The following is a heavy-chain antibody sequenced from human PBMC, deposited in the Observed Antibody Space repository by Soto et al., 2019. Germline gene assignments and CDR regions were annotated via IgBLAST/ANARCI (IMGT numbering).Heavy chain of an antibody. Sequence: QVQLVESGGGVVQPGRSLRLSCAASGFTFSSYAMHWVRQAPGKGLEWVAFISYDGSNKYYADSVKGRFTISRDNSKNTLYLQMNSLRAEDTAVYYCARDQGVYDSSGLDYWGQGTLVTVSS. CDR3: ARDQGVYDSSGLDY. J-gene: IGHJ4*02. D-gene: IGHD3-22*01. CDR2: ISYDGSNK. CDR1: GFTFSSYA. V-gene: IGHV3-30-3*01.